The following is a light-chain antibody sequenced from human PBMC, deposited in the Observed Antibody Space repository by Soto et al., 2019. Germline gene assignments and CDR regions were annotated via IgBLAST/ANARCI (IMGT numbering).Light chain of an antibody. CDR1: QGLLDSDGRTH. J-gene: IGKJ4*01. V-gene: IGKV2D-29*01. CDR3: MQSIQLPLT. CDR2: EVS. Sequence: DIVLTQTPLSLSVTPGQPASISCNSSQGLLDSDGRTHLYWYVQKTGQPPQALIYEVSKRSSGVPDRFSGSGSGTHFTLTMSRVQAEDAGIYYCMQSIQLPLTFGGGTKVDIK.